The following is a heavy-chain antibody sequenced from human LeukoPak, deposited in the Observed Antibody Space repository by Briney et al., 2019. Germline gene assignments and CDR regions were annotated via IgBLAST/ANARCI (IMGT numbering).Heavy chain of an antibody. D-gene: IGHD1-7*01. J-gene: IGHJ5*02. Sequence: ASVKVSRKASGYTFTSYGINWVRQATGQGLEWMGWMNPNSGNTGYAQKFQGRVTMTRNTSISTAYMELSSLRSEDTAVYYCARSELELLNWFDPWGQGTLVTVSS. V-gene: IGHV1-8*01. CDR1: GYTFTSYG. CDR3: ARSELELLNWFDP. CDR2: MNPNSGNT.